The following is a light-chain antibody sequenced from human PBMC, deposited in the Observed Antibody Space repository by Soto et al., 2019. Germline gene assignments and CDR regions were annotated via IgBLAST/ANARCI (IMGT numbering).Light chain of an antibody. V-gene: IGKV3-15*01. CDR1: ESVRSN. CDR2: GAS. Sequence: EIVMTQSPATLSVPPGDRATLSCRASESVRSNLAWYQQKPGQAPRLLIYGASIRAADIPARFSGSGSGTDYTLTISTLQSEDFAVYYWQQYYDWRTITFGQGTRLE. J-gene: IGKJ5*01. CDR3: QQYYDWRTIT.